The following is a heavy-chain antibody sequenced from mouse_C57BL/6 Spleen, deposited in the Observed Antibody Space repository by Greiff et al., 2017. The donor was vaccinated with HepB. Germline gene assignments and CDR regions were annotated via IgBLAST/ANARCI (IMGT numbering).Heavy chain of an antibody. J-gene: IGHJ1*03. V-gene: IGHV5-4*01. D-gene: IGHD1-3*01. CDR2: ISDGGSYT. CDR1: GFTFSSYA. Sequence: EVHLVESGGGLVKPGGSLKLSCAASGFTFSSYAMSWVRQTPEKRLEWVATISDGGSYTYYPDNVKGRFTISRDNAKNNLYLQMSHLKSEDTAMYYCARDGEWGYFDVWGTGTTVTVSS. CDR3: ARDGEWGYFDV.